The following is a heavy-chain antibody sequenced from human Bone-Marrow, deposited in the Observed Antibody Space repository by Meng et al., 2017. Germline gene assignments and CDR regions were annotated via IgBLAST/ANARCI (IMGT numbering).Heavy chain of an antibody. CDR2: IYYSGST. CDR1: GGSISSSSYY. D-gene: IGHD3-10*01. CDR3: ARGLRYYGSGRVIGYYYGMDV. Sequence: SETLSLTCTVSGGSISSSSYYWGWIRQPPGKGLEWIGSIYYSGSTYYNPSLKSRVTISVDTSKNQFSLKLSSVTAADTAVYYCARGLRYYGSGRVIGYYYGMDVWGQGTTVTVSS. V-gene: IGHV4-39*07. J-gene: IGHJ6*02.